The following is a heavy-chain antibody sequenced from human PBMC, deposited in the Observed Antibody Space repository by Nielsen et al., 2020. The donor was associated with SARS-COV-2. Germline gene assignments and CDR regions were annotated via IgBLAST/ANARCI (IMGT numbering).Heavy chain of an antibody. Sequence: ASVKVSCKASGYTFTSYYMHWVRQAPGQGLEWMGIINPSGGSTSYAQKFQGRVTMTRDTSTSTVYMELSSLRSEDTAVYYCARGSSSGWYFSSHYFDYWGQGTLVTVSS. CDR3: ARGSSSGWYFSSHYFDY. D-gene: IGHD6-19*01. V-gene: IGHV1-46*01. CDR1: GYTFTSYY. J-gene: IGHJ4*02. CDR2: INPSGGST.